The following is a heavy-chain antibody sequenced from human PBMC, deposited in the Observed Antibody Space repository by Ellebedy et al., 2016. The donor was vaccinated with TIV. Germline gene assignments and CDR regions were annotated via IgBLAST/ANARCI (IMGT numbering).Heavy chain of an antibody. CDR1: GFSVSSNY. CDR3: VRERMPMPT. V-gene: IGHV3-66*01. D-gene: IGHD2-2*01. J-gene: IGHJ5*02. Sequence: PGGSLRLSCEASGFSVSSNYMTWVRQAPGKGLEWVSVIYGANKTHYAASVKGRFTISRDNFKNTVYLQMFGVRAEDTALYYCVRERMPMPTWGQGTLVTVSS. CDR2: IYGANKT.